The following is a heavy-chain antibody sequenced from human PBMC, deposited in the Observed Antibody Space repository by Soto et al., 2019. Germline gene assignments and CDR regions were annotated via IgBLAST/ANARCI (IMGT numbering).Heavy chain of an antibody. CDR2: IIPIFGTA. V-gene: IGHV1-69*06. Sequence: QVQLVQSGAEVKKPGSSVKVSCKASGGTFSSYAISWVRQAPGQGLEWMGGIIPIFGTANYAQKFQGRVTITADKSTSKADMELSSLRSEDTAVYYFARAFHSSSSAYYYYGMDVWGQGTTVTVSS. CDR1: GGTFSSYA. D-gene: IGHD6-6*01. CDR3: ARAFHSSSSAYYYYGMDV. J-gene: IGHJ6*02.